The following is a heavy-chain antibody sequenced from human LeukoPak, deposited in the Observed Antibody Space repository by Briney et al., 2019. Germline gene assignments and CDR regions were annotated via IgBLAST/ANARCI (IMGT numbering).Heavy chain of an antibody. CDR1: GYTFTSYH. CDR3: AKLAAAGTAHYYFDY. Sequence: ASVKVSCKASGYTFTSYHMHWVRQAPGQGLEIMGIINPSGGSTTYAQKFQGRVTMTRDTSTSTVYMGLSSLRSVDTAVYYCAKLAAAGTAHYYFDYWGQGTLVTVSS. CDR2: INPSGGST. V-gene: IGHV1-46*01. D-gene: IGHD6-13*01. J-gene: IGHJ4*02.